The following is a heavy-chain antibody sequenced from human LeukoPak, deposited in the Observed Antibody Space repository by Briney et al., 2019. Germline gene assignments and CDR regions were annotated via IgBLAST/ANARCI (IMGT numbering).Heavy chain of an antibody. CDR2: IYSGGST. V-gene: IGHV3-66*01. J-gene: IGHJ6*02. CDR1: GFTFSRHA. Sequence: GGSPRLSCGASGFTFSRHAMTWVRQAPGKGLEWVSVIYSGGSTYYADSVKGRFTISRDNSKNTLYLQMNSLRAEDTAVYYCASSSSWYYYGMDVWGQGTTVTVSS. CDR3: ASSSSWYYYGMDV. D-gene: IGHD6-13*01.